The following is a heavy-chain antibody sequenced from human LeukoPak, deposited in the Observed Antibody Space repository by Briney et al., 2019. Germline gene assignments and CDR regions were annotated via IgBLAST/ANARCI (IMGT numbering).Heavy chain of an antibody. V-gene: IGHV3-64D*06. J-gene: IGHJ6*04. D-gene: IGHD2-2*01. Sequence: GGSLRLSCSASGFTFSSYAMHWVRQAPGKGLEYVSAISSNGGSTYYADSVKGRFTISRDNSKNTLYLQMSSLRAEDTAVYYCVKDRWLVSAADAYYYYGMDVWGKGTTVTVSS. CDR3: VKDRWLVSAADAYYYYGMDV. CDR1: GFTFSSYA. CDR2: ISSNGGST.